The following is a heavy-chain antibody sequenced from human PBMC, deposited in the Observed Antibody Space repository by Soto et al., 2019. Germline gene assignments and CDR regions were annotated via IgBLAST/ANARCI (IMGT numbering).Heavy chain of an antibody. D-gene: IGHD3-10*01. CDR1: GFTFSSYG. CDR2: IWYDGSNK. CDR3: ARDPDYYGSGSSGMDV. V-gene: IGHV3-33*01. J-gene: IGHJ6*02. Sequence: QVQLVESGGGVVQPGRSLRLSCAASGFTFSSYGMHWVRQAPGKGLEWVAVIWYDGSNKYYADSVKGRFTISRDNSKNTLYLQMNSLRAEDTAVYYCARDPDYYGSGSSGMDVWGQGTTVTVSS.